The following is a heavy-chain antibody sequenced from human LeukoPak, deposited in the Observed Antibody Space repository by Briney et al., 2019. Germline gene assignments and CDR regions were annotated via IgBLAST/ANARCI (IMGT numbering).Heavy chain of an antibody. J-gene: IGHJ2*01. D-gene: IGHD3-3*01. CDR1: GGTFSSYA. CDR3: ARESGGVVTNARYFDL. CDR2: IIPIFGTA. Sequence: SVKVSCKASGGTFSSYAISWVRQAPGQGLEWMGRIIPIFGTANYAQKFQGRVTITTDESTSTAYMELSSLRSEDTAVYYCARESGGVVTNARYFDLWGRGTLATVSS. V-gene: IGHV1-69*05.